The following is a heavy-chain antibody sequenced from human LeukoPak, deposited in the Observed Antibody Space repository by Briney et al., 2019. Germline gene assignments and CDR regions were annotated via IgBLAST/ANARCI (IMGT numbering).Heavy chain of an antibody. CDR3: AKDSGTPSSETYYYVGAFDI. CDR1: GFTFSSYS. Sequence: KTGGSLRLSCAGSGFTFSSYSMNWVRQAPGKGLEWVSSITNSNNYIYYADSMKGRFTISRDNAKNSLYLQMNSLRAEDTAVYYCAKDSGTPSSETYYYVGAFDIWGQGTRVTVSS. D-gene: IGHD3-10*01. J-gene: IGHJ3*02. CDR2: ITNSNNYI. V-gene: IGHV3-21*01.